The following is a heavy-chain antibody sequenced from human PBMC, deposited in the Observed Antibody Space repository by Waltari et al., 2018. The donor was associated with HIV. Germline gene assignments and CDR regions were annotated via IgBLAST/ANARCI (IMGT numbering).Heavy chain of an antibody. CDR3: AHSPKDFLARGRVVPTAPADV. Sequence: QITLKESGPTLVKPTQTLTLTCTFSGFSLNTSGVGVGWIRQPPGKALEWLAVIYWNEDKRYSPSLKSRLTITTDTSKSQVVLTMTNMDPVDTATYYAAHSPKDFLARGRVVPTAPADVWGHGTTVTVSS. V-gene: IGHV2-5*01. CDR1: GFSLNTSGVG. J-gene: IGHJ6*02. D-gene: IGHD2-2*01. CDR2: IYWNEDK.